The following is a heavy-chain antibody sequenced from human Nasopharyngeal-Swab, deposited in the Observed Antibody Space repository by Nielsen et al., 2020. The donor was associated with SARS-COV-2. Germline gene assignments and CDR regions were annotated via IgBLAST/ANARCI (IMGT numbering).Heavy chain of an antibody. D-gene: IGHD3-9*01. V-gene: IGHV3-64*02. Sequence: GESLKISCAASGFTFGSYSMHWVRQAPGKGLEYFSALGINEAETYYADSVKGRFTISRDNSKNILYLQMGPLRPEDTAVYYCATERGNWFYFDYWGHGTLVTVSS. J-gene: IGHJ4*01. CDR3: ATERGNWFYFDY. CDR2: LGINEAET. CDR1: GFTFGSYS.